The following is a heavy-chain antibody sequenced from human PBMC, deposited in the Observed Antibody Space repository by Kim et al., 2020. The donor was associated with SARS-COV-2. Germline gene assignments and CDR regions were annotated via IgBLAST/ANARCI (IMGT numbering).Heavy chain of an antibody. CDR2: IIPIFGTA. CDR3: ARRIQLRKKPPPPENWFDP. CDR1: GGTFSSYA. J-gene: IGHJ5*02. Sequence: SVKVSCKASGGTFSSYAISWVRQAPGQGLEWMGGIIPIFGTANYAQKFQGRVTITADESTSTAYMELSSLRSEDTAVYYCARRIQLRKKPPPPENWFDPWGQGTLVTVSS. V-gene: IGHV1-69*13. D-gene: IGHD5-18*01.